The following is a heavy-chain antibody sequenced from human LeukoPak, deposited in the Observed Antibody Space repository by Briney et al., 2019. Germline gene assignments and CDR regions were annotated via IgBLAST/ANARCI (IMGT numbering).Heavy chain of an antibody. Sequence: PGGSLRLSCAASGFTFSSYAMSWVRQAPGKGLKWVSAISGSGGSTYYADSVKGRFTISRDNSKNTLYLQMNSLRAEDTAVYYCAEDDFRGRTGYWGQGTLVTVSS. CDR3: AEDDFRGRTGY. CDR1: GFTFSSYA. J-gene: IGHJ4*02. V-gene: IGHV3-23*01. CDR2: ISGSGGST. D-gene: IGHD3-10*01.